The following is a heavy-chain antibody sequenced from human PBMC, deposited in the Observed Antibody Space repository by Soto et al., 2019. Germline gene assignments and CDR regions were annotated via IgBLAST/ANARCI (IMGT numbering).Heavy chain of an antibody. CDR1: GFTFSSYA. CDR3: ARAAYSSGWYLMSVDY. Sequence: QVQLVESGGGVVQPGRSLRLSCAASGFTFSSYALHWVRQAPGKGLEWVAVISYDGSNKYYADSVKGRFTISRDNSKNTLYLQMNSLRAEDTAVYYCARAAYSSGWYLMSVDYWGQGTLVTVSS. J-gene: IGHJ4*02. V-gene: IGHV3-30-3*01. CDR2: ISYDGSNK. D-gene: IGHD6-19*01.